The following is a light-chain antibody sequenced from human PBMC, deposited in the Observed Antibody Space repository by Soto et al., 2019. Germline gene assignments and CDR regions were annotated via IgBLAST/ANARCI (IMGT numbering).Light chain of an antibody. CDR2: EGG. CDR3: QSYDSTLSARYV. V-gene: IGLV2-14*01. Sequence: QSALTQPPSASGSPGQSVTISCTGTSSDIGNYDSVSWYQQYPGKAPKLLIYEGGKRPSGISSRFSGSKSANAASLNISGLQGDDEADYYCQSYDSTLSARYVFGTGTKLTVL. CDR1: SSDIGNYDS. J-gene: IGLJ1*01.